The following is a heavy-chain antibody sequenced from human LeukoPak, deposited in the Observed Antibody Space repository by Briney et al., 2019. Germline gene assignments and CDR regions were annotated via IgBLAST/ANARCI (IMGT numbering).Heavy chain of an antibody. D-gene: IGHD6-6*01. V-gene: IGHV4-39*01. Sequence: KPSGTLSLTCTVSGGSIGSSYYYWGWIRQPPGRGLEWIGSIYYSGSTYYNPSLKSRVTISEDTSKNQFSLKLNSVTAADTAVYYCARHRIAARGSFDYWGQGTLVTVSS. CDR3: ARHRIAARGSFDY. J-gene: IGHJ4*02. CDR2: IYYSGST. CDR1: GGSIGSSYYY.